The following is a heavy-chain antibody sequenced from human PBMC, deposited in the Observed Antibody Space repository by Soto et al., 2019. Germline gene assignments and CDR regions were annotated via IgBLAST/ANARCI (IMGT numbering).Heavy chain of an antibody. J-gene: IGHJ4*02. V-gene: IGHV4-31*03. CDR1: GGSISNGYYY. D-gene: IGHD2-15*01. CDR3: ARWVEVSLDYFDS. CDR2: IYHSGRT. Sequence: QVQLQESGPGLVKPSETLSLTCTVSGGSISNGYYYWSWVRRNPGKGLEWIGHIYHSGRTYYNPSLKSRVSISIDTSKNQFSLHLSSVTAADTAVYYCARWVEVSLDYFDSWGQGNPVTVSS.